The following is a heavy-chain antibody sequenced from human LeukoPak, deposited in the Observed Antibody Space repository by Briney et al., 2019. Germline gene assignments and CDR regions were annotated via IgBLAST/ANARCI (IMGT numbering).Heavy chain of an antibody. CDR3: ARDRYYYYGMDV. Sequence: GGSLRLSCAASGFTFSSYEMNWVRQAPGKGLEWVSYISSSGSTIYYADSVKGRFTIYRDNAKNSLYLKMNSLRAEETAVYYCARDRYYYYGMDVWGKGTTVTVSS. V-gene: IGHV3-48*03. J-gene: IGHJ6*04. CDR1: GFTFSSYE. CDR2: ISSSGSTI.